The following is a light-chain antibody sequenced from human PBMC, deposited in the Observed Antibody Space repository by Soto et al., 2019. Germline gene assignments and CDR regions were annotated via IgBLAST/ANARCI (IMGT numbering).Light chain of an antibody. J-gene: IGKJ1*01. Sequence: DIVLTQSPGTLSLSPGEGATISCRASQSVSSSYLSWYQQKPGQTPRLLIYGVSRRARGIPYRFSGSGSGTDFTLTISRLEPDDFAVYYCQHYGSYWLTFGQGTKVELK. CDR3: QHYGSYWLT. CDR2: GVS. CDR1: QSVSSSY. V-gene: IGKV3-20*01.